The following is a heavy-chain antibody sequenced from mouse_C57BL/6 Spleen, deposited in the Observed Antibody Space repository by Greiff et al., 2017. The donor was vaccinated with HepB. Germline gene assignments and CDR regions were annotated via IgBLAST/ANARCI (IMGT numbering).Heavy chain of an antibody. J-gene: IGHJ4*01. CDR3: ARHDYAMDY. CDR2: ISNLAYSI. V-gene: IGHV5-15*01. Sequence: EVHLVESGGGLVQPGGSLKLSCAASGFTSSDYGMAWVRQAPRKGPEWVAFISNLAYSIYYADTVTGRFTISRENAKNTLYLEMSSLRSEDTAMYYCARHDYAMDYWGQGTSVTVSS. CDR1: GFTSSDYG.